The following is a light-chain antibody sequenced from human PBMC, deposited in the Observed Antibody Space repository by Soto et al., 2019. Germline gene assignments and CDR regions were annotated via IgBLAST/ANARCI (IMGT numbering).Light chain of an antibody. J-gene: IGKJ1*01. CDR1: QTISSW. CDR2: KAS. V-gene: IGKV1-5*03. CDR3: QHYNSYSEA. Sequence: IQMTQSPSTLSGSVGDRVTITCRASQTISSWLAWYQQKPGKAPKLLIYKASTLKSGVPSRFSGSGSGTEFTLTISSLQPDDFATYYCQHYNSYSEAFGQGTNGDIK.